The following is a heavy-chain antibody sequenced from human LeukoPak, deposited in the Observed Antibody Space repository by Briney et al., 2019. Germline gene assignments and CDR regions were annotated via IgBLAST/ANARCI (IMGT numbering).Heavy chain of an antibody. Sequence: GGSLRLSCAASGFTFSSYWMHWVRQAPGKGLVWVSRINSDGSSTSYADSVKGRFTISRDNAKNTLYLQMNSLRAEDTAVYYCAKGDYAVQPCDYWGQGTLVTVSS. CDR1: GFTFSSYW. CDR3: AKGDYAVQPCDY. V-gene: IGHV3-74*01. CDR2: INSDGSST. J-gene: IGHJ4*02. D-gene: IGHD4-17*01.